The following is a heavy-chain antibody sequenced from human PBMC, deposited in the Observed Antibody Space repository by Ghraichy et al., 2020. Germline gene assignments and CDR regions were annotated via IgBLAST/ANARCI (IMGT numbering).Heavy chain of an antibody. Sequence: ASVKVSCKTSGYTFSSYGISWVRQAPGQGLEYMGWISAYNGNTNYVQKLHDRVTMTTETSTSTAYMELKSLTSDDTAIYYCATFTYFGGFAYWGQGTLVTVSS. CDR1: GYTFSSYG. J-gene: IGHJ4*02. V-gene: IGHV1-18*04. D-gene: IGHD3-10*01. CDR2: ISAYNGNT. CDR3: ATFTYFGGFAY.